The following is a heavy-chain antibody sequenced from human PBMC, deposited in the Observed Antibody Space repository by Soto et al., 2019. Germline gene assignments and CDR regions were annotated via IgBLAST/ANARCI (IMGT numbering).Heavy chain of an antibody. J-gene: IGHJ4*01. CDR3: AHIVVAGLGYYFDY. D-gene: IGHD6-19*01. CDR1: GFSLSSTRMA. V-gene: IGHV2-5*02. Sequence: QITLKESGPTLVKPTQTLTLTCTFSGFSLSSTRMAVGWIRQPPGKALEWLALIYWDDDKRYSPFLKSRLTITNDTSKNQVVLTMSTMDPVDTDRYYCAHIVVAGLGYYFDYWGHGTLVTVSS. CDR2: IYWDDDK.